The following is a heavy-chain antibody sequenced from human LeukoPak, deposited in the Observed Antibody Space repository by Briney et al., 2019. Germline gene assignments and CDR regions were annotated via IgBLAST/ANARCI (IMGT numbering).Heavy chain of an antibody. CDR2: IYYSGST. J-gene: IGHJ4*02. CDR3: ATTFYSSSSRYLEY. CDR1: GGSIRSYY. Sequence: SETLSLTCTVSGGSIRSYYWSWIRQPPGKGLEWIGYIYYSGSTNYNPSLKSRVTISVDTSKNQFSLNLSSVTAADTAVYYCATTFYSSSSRYLEYWGQGTLATVSS. D-gene: IGHD6-6*01. V-gene: IGHV4-59*01.